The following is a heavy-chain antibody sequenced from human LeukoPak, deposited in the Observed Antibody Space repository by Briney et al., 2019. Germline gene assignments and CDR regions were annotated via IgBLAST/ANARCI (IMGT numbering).Heavy chain of an antibody. CDR2: IYSSGIT. Sequence: PSETLSLTCTVSGYSLSSGYYWGWIRQPPGKGLEWIGSIYSSGITYYNPSLHSRVTISVDTAQNQFSLKLSSVTAADTAVYYCARDDHDYYDSSGYYWLSAFDIWGQGTMVTVSS. D-gene: IGHD3-22*01. V-gene: IGHV4-38-2*02. J-gene: IGHJ3*02. CDR1: GYSLSSGYY. CDR3: ARDDHDYYDSSGYYWLSAFDI.